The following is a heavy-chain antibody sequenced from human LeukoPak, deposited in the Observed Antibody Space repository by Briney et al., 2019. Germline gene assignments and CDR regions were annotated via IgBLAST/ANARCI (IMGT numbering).Heavy chain of an antibody. CDR1: GGTFSSYA. J-gene: IGHJ4*02. V-gene: IGHV1-69*13. D-gene: IGHD4-17*01. CDR2: IIPIFGTA. Sequence: SVKVSCKASGGTFSSYAISWVRQAPGQGLEWMGGIIPIFGTANYAQKFQGRVTITADESTSTAYMELSSLRSEDTAVYYCARDDYGDYVFEGFDSWGQGTLVTVSS. CDR3: ARDDYGDYVFEGFDS.